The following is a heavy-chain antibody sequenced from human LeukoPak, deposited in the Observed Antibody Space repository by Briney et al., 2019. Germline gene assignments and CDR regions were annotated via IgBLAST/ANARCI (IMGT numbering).Heavy chain of an antibody. Sequence: GGSLRLSCAASGFTFSSYAMHWVRQAPGKGLEWVAVISYDGSNKYYADSVKGRFTISRDNSKNTLYLQMNSLRAEDTAVYYCAKEGSSWNQIKYYFDYWGQGTLVTVSS. CDR2: ISYDGSNK. D-gene: IGHD6-13*01. CDR3: AKEGSSWNQIKYYFDY. V-gene: IGHV3-30-3*01. J-gene: IGHJ4*02. CDR1: GFTFSSYA.